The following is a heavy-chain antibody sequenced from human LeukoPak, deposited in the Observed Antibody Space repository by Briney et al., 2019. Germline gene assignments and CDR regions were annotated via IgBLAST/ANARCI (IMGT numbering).Heavy chain of an antibody. Sequence: ASGKVSCKASGDTFSSYAFSWVRQAPGQGLEWRGKIIPILGITNYAQTSQGRVTITADKSTSTAYMELSSLRSEDTAVYYCARALGPYYYSGMDVWGQGTTVTVSS. V-gene: IGHV1-69*04. CDR1: GDTFSSYA. J-gene: IGHJ6*02. CDR2: IIPILGIT. CDR3: ARALGPYYYSGMDV.